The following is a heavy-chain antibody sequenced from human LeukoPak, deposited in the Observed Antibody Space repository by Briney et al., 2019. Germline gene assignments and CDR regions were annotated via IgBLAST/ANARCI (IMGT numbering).Heavy chain of an antibody. D-gene: IGHD6-19*01. Sequence: SQTLSLTCTVSGGSSSSGSYYWSWIRQPAGQGLEWIGRIYTSGSTNYNPFLKSRVTISVDTSKNQFSLKLSSVTAADTAVYYCARGTAVAGMDHPRDAFDIWGRGTMVTVSS. CDR2: IYTSGST. CDR3: ARGTAVAGMDHPRDAFDI. V-gene: IGHV4-61*02. CDR1: GGSSSSGSYY. J-gene: IGHJ3*02.